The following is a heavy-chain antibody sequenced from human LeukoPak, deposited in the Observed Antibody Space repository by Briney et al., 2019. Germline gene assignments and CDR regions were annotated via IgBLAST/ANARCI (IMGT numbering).Heavy chain of an antibody. D-gene: IGHD3-3*01. CDR2: IYYSGST. J-gene: IGHJ4*02. Sequence: SETLSLTCTVSGGSISSYYWSWIRQPPGKGLEWIGYIYYSGSTNYNPSLKSRVTISVDTSKNQFSLKLSSVTAADTAVYYCAREARGYDFWSGRRFDYWGQGTLVTVSS. CDR3: AREARGYDFWSGRRFDY. V-gene: IGHV4-59*12. CDR1: GGSISSYY.